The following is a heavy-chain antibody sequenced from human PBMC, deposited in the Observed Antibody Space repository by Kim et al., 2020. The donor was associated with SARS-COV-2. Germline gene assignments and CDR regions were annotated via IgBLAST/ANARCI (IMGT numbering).Heavy chain of an antibody. Sequence: SETLSLTCAVYGGSFSGYYWSWIRQPPGKGLEWIGEINHSGSTNYNPSLKSRVTISVDTSKNQFSLKLSSVTAADTAVYYCARAGRYYYDSSGYNRGNYYGMDVWGQGTTVTVSS. V-gene: IGHV4-34*01. CDR3: ARAGRYYYDSSGYNRGNYYGMDV. CDR1: GGSFSGYY. D-gene: IGHD3-22*01. J-gene: IGHJ6*02. CDR2: INHSGST.